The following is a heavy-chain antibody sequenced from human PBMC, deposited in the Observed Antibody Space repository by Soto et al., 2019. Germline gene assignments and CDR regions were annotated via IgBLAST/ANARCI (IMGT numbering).Heavy chain of an antibody. V-gene: IGHV2-5*02. Sequence: QITLKESGPTLVKPTQALALTCTFSGFSLSTTGVGVGWIRQPPGKALEWLAVIYWDDDKRYSPSLRSRLTISKDTSRNQVVLTMTNMDPMDSATSYCAHRGLYSGSYWDGAYFDYWGQGTLVTVSS. CDR2: IYWDDDK. J-gene: IGHJ4*02. D-gene: IGHD1-26*01. CDR3: AHRGLYSGSYWDGAYFDY. CDR1: GFSLSTTGVG.